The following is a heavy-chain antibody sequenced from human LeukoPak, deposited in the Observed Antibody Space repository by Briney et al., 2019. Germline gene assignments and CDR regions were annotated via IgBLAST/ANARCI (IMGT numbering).Heavy chain of an antibody. J-gene: IGHJ5*01. Sequence: SSVKVSCKASGYPFTNSDFNWVRQAAGQGLEWMGWMIPDNGNTGYAQKSQGRVTMTRDTSIDTAYMELGSLTSEDTAVYYCAKQGNFVGSGSYSGNWFDFWGQGNLVTVS. CDR3: AKQGNFVGSGSYSGNWFDF. CDR1: GYPFTNSD. CDR2: MIPDNGNT. D-gene: IGHD3-10*01. V-gene: IGHV1-8*01.